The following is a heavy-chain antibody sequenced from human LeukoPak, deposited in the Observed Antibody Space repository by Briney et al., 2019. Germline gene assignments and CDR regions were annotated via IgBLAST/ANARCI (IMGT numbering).Heavy chain of an antibody. Sequence: PGGSLRLSCVVSGFTLSSYWTHWVRQAPGKGLVWVSRNNGDGSSTSYADSVKGRFTMSRDDAKNTLYLQMNSLRAEDTAVYYCASGVDNWNDLLNYWGQGTLVTVSS. V-gene: IGHV3-74*01. D-gene: IGHD1-20*01. CDR3: ASGVDNWNDLLNY. CDR1: GFTLSSYW. CDR2: NNGDGSST. J-gene: IGHJ4*02.